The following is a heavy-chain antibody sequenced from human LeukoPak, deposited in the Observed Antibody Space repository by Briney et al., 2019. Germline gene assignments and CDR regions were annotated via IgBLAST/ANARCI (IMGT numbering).Heavy chain of an antibody. CDR1: GYTFTGYH. CDR3: AREGIAAADTNWFDP. CDR2: INPNSGGT. D-gene: IGHD6-13*01. V-gene: IGHV1-2*02. Sequence: ASVKVSCKASGYTFTGYHMHWVRQAPGQGLEWMGWINPNSGGTNYAQKFQGRVTMTRDTSISTAYMELSRLRSDDTAVYYCAREGIAAADTNWFDPWGQGTLVTVSS. J-gene: IGHJ5*02.